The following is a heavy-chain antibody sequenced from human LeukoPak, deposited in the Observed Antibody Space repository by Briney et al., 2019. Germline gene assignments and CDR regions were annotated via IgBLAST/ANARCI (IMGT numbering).Heavy chain of an antibody. CDR2: ISANGGSA. CDR1: GFTFSSYA. Sequence: GRSLRLSCAASGFTFSSYAMHWVRQAPGKGLEYVSAISANGGSAYYADSVKGRFNVSRDNSKNTVYLQMTSLRAEDTAVYYCVKVGMGMIGGLEYWGQGTLVTASS. D-gene: IGHD3-16*01. J-gene: IGHJ4*02. CDR3: VKVGMGMIGGLEY. V-gene: IGHV3-64D*06.